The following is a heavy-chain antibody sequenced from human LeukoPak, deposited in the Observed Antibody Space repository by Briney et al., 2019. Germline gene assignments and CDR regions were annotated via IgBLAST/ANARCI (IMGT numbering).Heavy chain of an antibody. Sequence: GASVKVSCKVSGYTLTELSMHWVRQAPGNGLEWMGGFDPEDGETIYAQKFQGRVTMTEDTSTDTAYMELSSLRSEDTAVYYCATGRADYGDYEDAFDIWGQGTMVTVSS. CDR3: ATGRADYGDYEDAFDI. V-gene: IGHV1-24*01. D-gene: IGHD4-17*01. J-gene: IGHJ3*02. CDR1: GYTLTELS. CDR2: FDPEDGET.